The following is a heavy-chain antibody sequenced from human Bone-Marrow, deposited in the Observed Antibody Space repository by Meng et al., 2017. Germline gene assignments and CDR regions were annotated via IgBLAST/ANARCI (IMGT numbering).Heavy chain of an antibody. V-gene: IGHV4-34*01. D-gene: IGHD3-10*01. J-gene: IGHJ4*02. CDR1: GGSFSGYY. CDR3: ARGGVRGGIDY. Sequence: QVQLQQWGAGLLKPSETLSLACAVYGGSFSGYYWSWIRQPPGKGLEWIGEINHSGSTNYNPSLKSRVTISVDTSKNQFSLKLGSVTAADTAVYYCARGGVRGGIDYWGQGTLVTVSS. CDR2: INHSGST.